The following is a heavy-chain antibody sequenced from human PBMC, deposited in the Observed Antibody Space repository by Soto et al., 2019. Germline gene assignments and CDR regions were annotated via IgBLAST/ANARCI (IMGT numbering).Heavy chain of an antibody. CDR1: GGAFSIYT. D-gene: IGHD3-10*01. Sequence: TSVKLSCKASGGAFSIYTISWVRQAPGQGLEWMGRIIPILGIANYAQKFQGRVTITADKSTSTAYMELSSLRSEDTAVYYCARYGSGSPSSAYYYMDVWGKGTTVTVSS. J-gene: IGHJ6*03. CDR3: ARYGSGSPSSAYYYMDV. CDR2: IIPILGIA. V-gene: IGHV1-69*02.